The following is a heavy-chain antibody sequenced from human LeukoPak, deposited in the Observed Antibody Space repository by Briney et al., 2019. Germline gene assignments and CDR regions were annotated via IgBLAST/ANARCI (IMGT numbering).Heavy chain of an antibody. CDR1: GGSISSYY. CDR2: LYYSGST. J-gene: IGHJ5*02. CDR3: ARRRANYNWFDP. D-gene: IGHD1-7*01. V-gene: IGHV4-59*08. Sequence: SETLSLTCTVSGGSISSYYWTWIRQPPGKGLEWIGSLYYSGSTNYNPSLKSRVTISVDTSKNQFSLKLSSVTAADTAVYYCARRRANYNWFDPWGQGTLVTVSS.